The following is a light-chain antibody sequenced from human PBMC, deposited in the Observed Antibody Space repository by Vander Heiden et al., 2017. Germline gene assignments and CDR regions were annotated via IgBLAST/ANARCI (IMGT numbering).Light chain of an antibody. CDR2: KAS. CDR1: ESIDSW. V-gene: IGKV1-5*03. CDR3: QQYNTYWT. J-gene: IGKJ1*01. Sequence: DIQMTQSPSTLSPSVGDRVTITCRASESIDSWLAWYQQKPGKAPKLLIYKASSLESGVPSRFSGSRSGTEFTLTISSLQPDDFATYYCQQYNTYWTFGQGTKVEVK.